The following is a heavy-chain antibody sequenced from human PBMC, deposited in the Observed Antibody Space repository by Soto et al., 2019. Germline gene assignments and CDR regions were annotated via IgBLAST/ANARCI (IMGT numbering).Heavy chain of an antibody. D-gene: IGHD6-13*01. CDR3: ARDPRKVYSSSWSLGNNWFDP. V-gene: IGHV1-69*13. CDR1: GGTFSSYA. J-gene: IGHJ5*02. Sequence: AVKVSCKASGGTFSSYAISWVRQAPGQGLEWMGGIIPIFGTANYAQKFQGRVTITADESTSTAYMELSSLRSEDTAVYYCARDPRKVYSSSWSLGNNWFDPWGQGTLVTVSS. CDR2: IIPIFGTA.